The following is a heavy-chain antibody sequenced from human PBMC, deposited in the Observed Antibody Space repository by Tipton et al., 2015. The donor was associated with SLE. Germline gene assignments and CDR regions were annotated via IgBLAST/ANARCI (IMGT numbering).Heavy chain of an antibody. J-gene: IGHJ4*02. CDR3: ATEHFDY. Sequence: TLSLTCTVSLYSISSGFYWGWIRQPPGKGLEWIGAIYHSGSTYYSPSLRSRVTISVDTSKNQFSLRLNSVTAADTAMYYCATEHFDYWGRGTLVTVSP. CDR2: IYHSGST. CDR1: LYSISSGFY. V-gene: IGHV4-38-2*02. D-gene: IGHD1/OR15-1a*01.